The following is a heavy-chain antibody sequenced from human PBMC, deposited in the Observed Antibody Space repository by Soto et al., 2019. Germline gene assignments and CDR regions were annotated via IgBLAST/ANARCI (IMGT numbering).Heavy chain of an antibody. V-gene: IGHV4-39*01. Sequence: PSETLSLTCTVSGGSISSRGYYWGWIRQPPGKGLEWIGTIYYSGSTYYNPSLKSRVTISVDTSKNQFSLKLSSVTAADMAVYYCARHTPAISISDHWGQGTLVTVSS. J-gene: IGHJ4*02. CDR2: IYYSGST. CDR3: ARHTPAISISDH. CDR1: GGSISSRGYY. D-gene: IGHD2-15*01.